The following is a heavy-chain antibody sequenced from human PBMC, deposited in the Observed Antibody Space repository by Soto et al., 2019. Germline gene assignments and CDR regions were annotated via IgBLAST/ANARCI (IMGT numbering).Heavy chain of an antibody. Sequence: QVQLVESGGGVVQPGRSLRLSCAASGFTFSSYGMHWVRQAPGKGLEWVAVISYDGSNKYYADSVKGRFTISRDNSKNTLYLQMNSLRAEDTAVYYCAKDVGFGELTTPLDAFDIWGQGTMVTVSS. CDR2: ISYDGSNK. CDR1: GFTFSSYG. D-gene: IGHD3-10*01. J-gene: IGHJ3*02. V-gene: IGHV3-30*18. CDR3: AKDVGFGELTTPLDAFDI.